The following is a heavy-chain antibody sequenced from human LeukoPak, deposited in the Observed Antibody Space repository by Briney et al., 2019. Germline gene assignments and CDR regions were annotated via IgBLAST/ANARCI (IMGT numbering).Heavy chain of an antibody. CDR3: VRDRDFWSGYCDAFDI. D-gene: IGHD3-3*01. V-gene: IGHV3-9*01. CDR1: GFTFDDYA. CDR2: ISWNSGSI. J-gene: IGHJ3*02. Sequence: GGSLRLSCAASGFTFDDYAIHWIRQAPGKGLEWVSGISWNSGSIDYADSVKGRFTISRDNSKNTLYLQMNSLRAEDTAVYYCVRDRDFWSGYCDAFDIWGQGTMVTVSS.